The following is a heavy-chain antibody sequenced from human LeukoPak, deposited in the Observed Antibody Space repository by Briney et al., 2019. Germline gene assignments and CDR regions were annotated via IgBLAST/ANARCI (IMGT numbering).Heavy chain of an antibody. CDR2: IIPIFGTV. D-gene: IGHD6-19*01. CDR1: GGTFSSYA. V-gene: IGHV1-69*06. J-gene: IGHJ4*02. Sequence: SVKVSCKASGGTFSSYAISWVRQAPGQGLEWMGGIIPIFGTVNYAQKFQGRVTITADKSTSTAYMELSSLRSEDTAVYYCARVPQYSSGWLSFDYWGQGTLVTVSS. CDR3: ARVPQYSSGWLSFDY.